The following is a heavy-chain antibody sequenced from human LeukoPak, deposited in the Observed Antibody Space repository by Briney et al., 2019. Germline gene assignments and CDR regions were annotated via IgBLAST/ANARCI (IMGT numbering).Heavy chain of an antibody. Sequence: SETLSLTCTVSGGSVSSGSYYWTWIRQPPGKGLEWIGYIFYSRTTNYNPSLKSRVSMSVDTSKNQFSLKLSSVTAADTAVYYCARDYYGSGSLAWGQGTLVTVSS. J-gene: IGHJ4*02. CDR3: ARDYYGSGSLA. CDR1: GGSVSSGSYY. D-gene: IGHD3-10*01. V-gene: IGHV4-61*01. CDR2: IFYSRTT.